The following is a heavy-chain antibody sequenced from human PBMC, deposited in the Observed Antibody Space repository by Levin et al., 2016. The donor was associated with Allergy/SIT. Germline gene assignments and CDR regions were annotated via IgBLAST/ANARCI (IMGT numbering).Heavy chain of an antibody. CDR1: GYSFTSYW. J-gene: IGHJ6*02. CDR2: IDPSDSYT. Sequence: KVSCKGSGYSFTSYWISWVRQMPGKGLEWMGRIDPSDSYTNYSPSFQGHVTISADKSISTAYLQWSSLKASDTAMYYCAANNDYRWGMDVWGQGTTVTVSS. CDR3: AANNDYRWGMDV. V-gene: IGHV5-10-1*01. D-gene: IGHD4-11*01.